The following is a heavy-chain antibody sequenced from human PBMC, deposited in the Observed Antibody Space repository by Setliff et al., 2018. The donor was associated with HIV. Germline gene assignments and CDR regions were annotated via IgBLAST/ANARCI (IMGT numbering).Heavy chain of an antibody. Sequence: GASVKVSCKASGYTFTDNYIHWVRQAPGQGLEWMARINSATGGTNYAQNFQGWVTVTRDTSINTVYMELSSLKSDDTAVYYCARDYLHVFDIWGQGTMVTVSS. V-gene: IGHV1-2*04. CDR2: INSATGGT. CDR3: ARDYLHVFDI. CDR1: GYTFTDNY. J-gene: IGHJ3*02.